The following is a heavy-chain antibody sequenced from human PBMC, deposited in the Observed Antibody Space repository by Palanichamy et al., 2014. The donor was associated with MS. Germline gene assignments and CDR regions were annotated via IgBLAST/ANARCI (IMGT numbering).Heavy chain of an antibody. CDR1: GFTFSSYW. CDR3: ARDRTDYGGNTRGDY. V-gene: IGHV3-7*01. Sequence: EVQLVESGGGLVQPGGSLRLSCAASGFTFSSYWMSWVRQAPGRGLEWVANIKQDGSEKYYGGSVKGRVTISRDNAKNSLYLQMNSLRAEGTAVYYCARDRTDYGGNTRGDYWGQGTLVTVSS. J-gene: IGHJ4*02. CDR2: IKQDGSEK. D-gene: IGHD4-23*01.